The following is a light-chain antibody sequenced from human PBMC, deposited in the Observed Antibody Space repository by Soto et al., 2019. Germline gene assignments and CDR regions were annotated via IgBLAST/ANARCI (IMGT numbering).Light chain of an antibody. CDR1: QGIRED. CDR2: AAS. V-gene: IGKV1-17*01. Sequence: SVVPGAGGDIVTITCRSSQGIREDLGWYQQKPGKAPKRLIYAASSLQSGVPSRFSASGSGTEFRYTIRSLQPDDCAPYYCLQHNTFPCPLGQGTDVDI. CDR3: LQHNTFPCP. J-gene: IGKJ1*01.